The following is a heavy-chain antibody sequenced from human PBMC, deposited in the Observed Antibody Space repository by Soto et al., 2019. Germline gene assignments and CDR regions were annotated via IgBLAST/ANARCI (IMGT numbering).Heavy chain of an antibody. CDR1: GGSISSGDYY. J-gene: IGHJ6*02. CDR2: IYYSGST. V-gene: IGHV4-31*03. Sequence: SETLSLTCTVSGGSISSGDYYWSWIRQHPGKGLEWIGYIYYSGSTYYNPSLKSRVTISVDTSKNQFSLKLSSVTAADTAVYYCASTWVYGNYGMDVWGQGTTVTVSS. CDR3: ASTWVYGNYGMDV. D-gene: IGHD2-8*01.